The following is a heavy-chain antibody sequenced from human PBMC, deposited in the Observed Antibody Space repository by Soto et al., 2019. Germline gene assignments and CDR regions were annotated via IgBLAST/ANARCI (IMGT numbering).Heavy chain of an antibody. D-gene: IGHD6-19*01. CDR1: GYTFSGFY. Sequence: ASVKVSCKASGYTFSGFYMHWVRQAPGQGLEWMGWINPNSGGTKSAEKFQGRVTMTRDTSISTAYMELSRLTSDDTAVYYCASAAVTGTAGLDFWGQGTQVTV. CDR2: INPNSGGT. V-gene: IGHV1-2*02. J-gene: IGHJ4*02. CDR3: ASAAVTGTAGLDF.